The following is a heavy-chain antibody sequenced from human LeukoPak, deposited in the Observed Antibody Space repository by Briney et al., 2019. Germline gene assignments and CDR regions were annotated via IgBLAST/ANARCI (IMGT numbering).Heavy chain of an antibody. CDR2: ISAYNGHT. Sequence: ASVTVSFKASGYSFTRYGFSWVRQAPGQGLEWMGWISAYNGHTNYAQNFQGRVTMTTDTSTSTAYMELRSLRSDDTAVYFCASAYSSTWYGDYWGQGTLVTVSS. V-gene: IGHV1-18*01. D-gene: IGHD6-13*01. CDR1: GYSFTRYG. CDR3: ASAYSSTWYGDY. J-gene: IGHJ4*02.